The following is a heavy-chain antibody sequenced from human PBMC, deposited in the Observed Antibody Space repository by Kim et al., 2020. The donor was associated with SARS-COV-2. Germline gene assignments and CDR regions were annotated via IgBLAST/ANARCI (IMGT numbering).Heavy chain of an antibody. CDR1: GFTFSSYA. J-gene: IGHJ4*01. D-gene: IGHD3-10*01. CDR3: ARVRYGSGSSRPYYFDY. Sequence: GGSLRLSCAASGFTFSSYAMHWVRQAPGKGLEYVSAISSNGGSTYYANSVKGRFTISRDNSKNTLYLQMGSLRAEDMAVYYCARVRYGSGSSRPYYFDY. V-gene: IGHV3-64*01. CDR2: ISSNGGST.